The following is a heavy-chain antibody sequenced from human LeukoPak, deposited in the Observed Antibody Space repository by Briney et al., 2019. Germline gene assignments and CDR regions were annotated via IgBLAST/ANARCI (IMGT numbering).Heavy chain of an antibody. Sequence: GGSLRLSCAASGFTFSSYAMSWVRQAPGKGLEWVSAISGSGGSTYYADSVKGRFTISRDNSKNTLYLQMNSLRAEDTAVYYCATRGDYYDSSGQYYFDYWGQGTLVTVPS. CDR2: ISGSGGST. V-gene: IGHV3-23*01. D-gene: IGHD3-22*01. J-gene: IGHJ4*02. CDR1: GFTFSSYA. CDR3: ATRGDYYDSSGQYYFDY.